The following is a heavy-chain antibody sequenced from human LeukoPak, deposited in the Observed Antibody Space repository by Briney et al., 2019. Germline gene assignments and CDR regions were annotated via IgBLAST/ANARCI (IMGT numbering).Heavy chain of an antibody. Sequence: SETLSLTCTVSGGSISSYYWSWIRQPPGKGLEWIGYIYHSGSTYYNPSLKSRVTISVDRSKNQFSLKLSSVTAADTAVYYCARGGNWNDVFDPWGQGTLVTVSS. CDR1: GGSISSYY. CDR3: ARGGNWNDVFDP. CDR2: IYHSGST. J-gene: IGHJ5*02. V-gene: IGHV4-59*12. D-gene: IGHD1-20*01.